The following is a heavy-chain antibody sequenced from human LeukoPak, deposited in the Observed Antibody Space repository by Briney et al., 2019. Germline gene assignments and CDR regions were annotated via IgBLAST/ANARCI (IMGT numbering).Heavy chain of an antibody. CDR3: AIDTIFDSFDI. CDR1: GGSFSGYY. D-gene: IGHD3-3*01. J-gene: IGHJ3*02. Sequence: PSETLSLTCAVYGGSFSGYYWSWIRQPPGKGLEWIGEINHSGSTNSNPSLKSRVTISVDTSKNQFSLKLSSVTAADTAVYYCAIDTIFDSFDIWGQGTMVTVSS. CDR2: INHSGST. V-gene: IGHV4-34*01.